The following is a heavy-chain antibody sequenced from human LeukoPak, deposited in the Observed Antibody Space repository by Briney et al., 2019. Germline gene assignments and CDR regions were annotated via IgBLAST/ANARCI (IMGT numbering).Heavy chain of an antibody. D-gene: IGHD1-7*01. CDR2: IHPASANT. CDR1: GYTFTEHF. V-gene: IGHV1-2*02. J-gene: IGHJ4*02. CDR3: ARDLRPANL. Sequence: ASVTVSCKASGYTFTEHFIHWVRQAPGQGLQYMGWIHPASANTVYAQMFHGRVTLTRDTPATTTYMELSGLRSDDTAVYYCARDLRPANLWGQGTLVTGSS.